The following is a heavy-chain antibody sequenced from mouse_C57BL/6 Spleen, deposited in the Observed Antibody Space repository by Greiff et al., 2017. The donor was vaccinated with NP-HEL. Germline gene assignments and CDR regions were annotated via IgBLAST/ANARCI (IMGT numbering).Heavy chain of an antibody. J-gene: IGHJ2*01. Sequence: LVESGPGLVKPSQSLSLTCSVTGYSITSGYYWNWIRQFPGNKLEWMGYISYDGSNNYNPSLKNRISITRDTSKNQFFLKLNSLTTEDTATYYCASYSNDYFDYWGQGTTLTVSS. V-gene: IGHV3-6*01. D-gene: IGHD2-5*01. CDR2: ISYDGSN. CDR1: GYSITSGYY. CDR3: ASYSNDYFDY.